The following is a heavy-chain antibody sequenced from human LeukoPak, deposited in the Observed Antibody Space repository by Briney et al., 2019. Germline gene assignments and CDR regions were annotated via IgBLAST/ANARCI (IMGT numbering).Heavy chain of an antibody. CDR3: ARDPFSDYYGSGSYYSPRDY. CDR1: GGSISSSSYY. J-gene: IGHJ4*02. Sequence: PSETLSLTCTVSGGSISSSSYYWGWIRQPPGKGLEWIGSIYYSGSTYYNPSLKSRVTISVDTSKNQFSLKLSSVTAADTAVYYCARDPFSDYYGSGSYYSPRDYWGQGTLVTVSS. CDR2: IYYSGST. V-gene: IGHV4-39*07. D-gene: IGHD3-10*01.